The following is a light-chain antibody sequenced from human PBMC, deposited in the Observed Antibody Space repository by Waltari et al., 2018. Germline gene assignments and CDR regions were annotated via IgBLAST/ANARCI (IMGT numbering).Light chain of an antibody. CDR2: YGS. CDR3: MQALQTPPT. J-gene: IGKJ1*01. Sequence: DIVMTQTPLSLPVTLGEPASISCRSSQSLLSSNGYNYLNWYLQKPGQSPQLLIYYGSSRASGVPDRFSGSGSGTDFTLKISRVEAEDVGVYYCMQALQTPPTFGQGTKVEIK. CDR1: QSLLSSNGYNY. V-gene: IGKV2-28*01.